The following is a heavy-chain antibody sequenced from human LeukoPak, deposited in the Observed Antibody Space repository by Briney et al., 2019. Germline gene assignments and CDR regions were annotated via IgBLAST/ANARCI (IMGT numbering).Heavy chain of an antibody. CDR2: ISTSSSYI. D-gene: IGHD3-10*01. Sequence: PGGSLRLSCGASGFTFSSYSMNWVRQAPGKGLQWVSSISTSSSYIYYADSVKGRFTISRDNGRKSLYLQMNSLRAEDTAVYYCARAWDVGSGSYFYYYYYYMDVWGKGTTVTISS. J-gene: IGHJ6*03. V-gene: IGHV3-21*01. CDR1: GFTFSSYS. CDR3: ARAWDVGSGSYFYYYYYYMDV.